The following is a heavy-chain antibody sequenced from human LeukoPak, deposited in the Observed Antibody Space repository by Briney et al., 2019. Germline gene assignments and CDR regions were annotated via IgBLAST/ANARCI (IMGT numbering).Heavy chain of an antibody. CDR1: GGSISSSY. CDR3: ARHDPGWFDT. J-gene: IGHJ5*02. D-gene: IGHD7-27*01. V-gene: IGHV4-59*08. CDR2: IHYSGST. Sequence: SETLSLTCTVSGGSISSSYWSWIRQPPGRGLEWIGYIHYSGSTNYNPSLKSRATISVDTSKAHFSLKLSSATAADTAVYYCARHDPGWFDTWGQGTLVTVSS.